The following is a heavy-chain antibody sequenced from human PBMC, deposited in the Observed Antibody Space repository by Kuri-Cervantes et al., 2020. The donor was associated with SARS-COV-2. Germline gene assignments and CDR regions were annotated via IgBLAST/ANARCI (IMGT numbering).Heavy chain of an antibody. D-gene: IGHD2-2*01. J-gene: IGHJ4*02. V-gene: IGHV3-11*01. CDR1: GFTFSDYY. Sequence: GGSLRLSCAASGFTFSDYYMSWIRQAPGKGLEWVSYISSSGSTIYYAASVKGRFTISRDDAKDSLYLQMNSLRAEDTAVYYCARGGLYCSSTSCYGSHFDYWGQGTLVTVSS. CDR2: ISSSGSTI. CDR3: ARGGLYCSSTSCYGSHFDY.